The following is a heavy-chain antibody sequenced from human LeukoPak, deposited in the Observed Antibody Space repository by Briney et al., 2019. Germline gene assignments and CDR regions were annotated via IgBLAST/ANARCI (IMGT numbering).Heavy chain of an antibody. CDR1: GFTFSNYA. CDR2: ISYDGSNK. V-gene: IGHV3-30-3*01. CDR3: RRDGFFGVALGPWAYYSSVMDF. D-gene: IGHD3-3*01. J-gene: IGHJ6*02. Sequence: PGGSLRLSCAASGFTFSNYAMTWVRQAPGKGLEWVAVISYDGSNKYYADSVKGRFTISRDNSKNTLYLQMNSLRAEDTAVYCWRRDGFFGVALGPWAYYSSVMDFWAQGTT.